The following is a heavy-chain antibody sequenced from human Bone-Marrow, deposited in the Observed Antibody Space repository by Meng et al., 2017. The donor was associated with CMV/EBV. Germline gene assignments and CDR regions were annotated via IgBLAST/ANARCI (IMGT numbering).Heavy chain of an antibody. J-gene: IGHJ6*02. CDR3: AKEPSIVVVPAAMGYYYGMVF. CDR1: GFTFSSYG. CDR2: IRYEGSNK. V-gene: IGHV3-30*02. Sequence: GRSRRLSCAASGFTFSSYGMHWVRQAPGKGLEWVAFIRYEGSNKYYADSVKGRFTISRDNSKNTLYLQMNSLRAEDTAVYYWAKEPSIVVVPAAMGYYYGMVFWGEGTTVTVSS. D-gene: IGHD2-2*01.